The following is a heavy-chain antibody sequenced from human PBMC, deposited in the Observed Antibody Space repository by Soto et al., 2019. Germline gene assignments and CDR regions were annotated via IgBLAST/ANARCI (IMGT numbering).Heavy chain of an antibody. D-gene: IGHD2-2*01. V-gene: IGHV1-69*08. J-gene: IGHJ5*02. Sequence: QVQLVQSGAEVKKPGSSVKVSCKASGGTFSSYTISWVRQAPGQGLEWMGRIIPILGIANYAQKFQGRVTITADKPTSTADMELSSLRSEDPAVYYGARDCSSTSSDAYPWGQGTLVTVSS. CDR2: IIPILGIA. CDR1: GGTFSSYT. CDR3: ARDCSSTSSDAYP.